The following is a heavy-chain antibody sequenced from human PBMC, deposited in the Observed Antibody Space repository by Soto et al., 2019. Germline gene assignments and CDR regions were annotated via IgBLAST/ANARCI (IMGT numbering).Heavy chain of an antibody. CDR2: ISPYNGNT. V-gene: IGHV1-18*01. Sequence: QVQLVQSGAEVKKPGASVKVSCKASGYNFSYYGITWVRQAPGRGLEWMGWISPYNGNTNYAQDLQGRGTMTTDRSTHSAYRELRSLRSDDTAGYFCARDRLRQQWQIGNWFDPWGQGTRVIVSS. D-gene: IGHD6-19*01. CDR1: GYNFSYYG. J-gene: IGHJ5*02. CDR3: ARDRLRQQWQIGNWFDP.